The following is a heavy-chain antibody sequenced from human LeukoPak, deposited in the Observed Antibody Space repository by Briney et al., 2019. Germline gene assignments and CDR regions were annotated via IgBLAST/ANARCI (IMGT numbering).Heavy chain of an antibody. CDR1: GDSISSSNYY. Sequence: SETLSLTXTVSGDSISSSNYYWGWIRQPPGKGLEWIGSIYYSGSAYYNPSLKSRVTISVDTSKNQFSLKLSSVTAADTAVYYCARRRGGYPFDYWGQGTLVTVSS. CDR2: IYYSGSA. CDR3: ARRRGGYPFDY. V-gene: IGHV4-39*01. D-gene: IGHD2-15*01. J-gene: IGHJ4*02.